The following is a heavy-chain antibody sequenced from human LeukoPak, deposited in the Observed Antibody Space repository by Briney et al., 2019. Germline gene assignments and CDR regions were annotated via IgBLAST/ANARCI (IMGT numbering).Heavy chain of an antibody. V-gene: IGHV1-18*04. J-gene: IGHJ4*02. Sequence: ASVKVSCKASGYTFTGYYMHWVRQAPGQGLEWMGWISAYNGNTNYAQKLQGRVTMTTDTSTSTAYMELRSLRSDDTAVYYCARVLNPYCSSTSCYYLTFDYWGQGTLVTVSS. CDR3: ARVLNPYCSSTSCYYLTFDY. CDR1: GYTFTGYY. CDR2: ISAYNGNT. D-gene: IGHD2-2*01.